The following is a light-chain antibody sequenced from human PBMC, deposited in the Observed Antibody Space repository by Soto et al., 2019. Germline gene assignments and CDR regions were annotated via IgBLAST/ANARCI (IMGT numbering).Light chain of an antibody. J-gene: IGKJ2*01. V-gene: IGKV2-28*01. CDR3: MQALEAPYT. CDR1: QSLLHSNGYNY. CDR2: LAS. Sequence: DIVPTQSPLSLPVTPGEPASISCRSSQSLLHSNGYNYLDWYLQKPGQSPQLLIYLASVRASGVPDRFSGSGSGTYFTLKISRVEAEDVGVYYCMQALEAPYTFGQGTKLEIK.